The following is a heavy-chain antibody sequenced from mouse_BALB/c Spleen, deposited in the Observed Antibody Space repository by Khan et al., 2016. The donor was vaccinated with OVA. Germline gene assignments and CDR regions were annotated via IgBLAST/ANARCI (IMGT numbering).Heavy chain of an antibody. CDR2: MWGDGSK. Sequence: QMQLEESGPGLVAPSQSLSITCTVSGFSLTNYGVNWVRQPPGKGLEWLGVMWGDGSKNFHSALKSRLIISKDNSQIQVFLELNSLQTDDTATYYCAKFTPDYYSMDYWGQGTSVTVSS. CDR3: AKFTPDYYSMDY. J-gene: IGHJ4*01. CDR1: GFSLTNYG. V-gene: IGHV2-3*01. D-gene: IGHD1-1*01.